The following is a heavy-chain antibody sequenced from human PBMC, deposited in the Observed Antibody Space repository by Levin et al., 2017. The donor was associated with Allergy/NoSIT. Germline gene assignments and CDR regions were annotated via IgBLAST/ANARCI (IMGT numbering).Heavy chain of an antibody. CDR1: GFTFSGFA. D-gene: IGHD2-15*01. V-gene: IGHV3-30-3*01. CDR3: ARDYSSDCLGGNCGRLDY. J-gene: IGHJ4*02. CDR2: VSYDGSPR. Sequence: PGGSLRLSCAASGFTFSGFAVHWVRQAPGKGLEWVAVVSYDGSPRYYAASVKGRFTISRDNSKNTLYLQMSSLRPEDTAVYYCARDYSSDCLGGNCGRLDYWGQGTLVTVSS.